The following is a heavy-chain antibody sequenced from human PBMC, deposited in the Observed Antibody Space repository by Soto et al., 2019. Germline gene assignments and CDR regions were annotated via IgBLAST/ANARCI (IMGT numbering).Heavy chain of an antibody. CDR1: GGSISSSSYY. V-gene: IGHV4-39*07. Sequence: SATLSLTCTVSGGSISSSSYYWGWIRQPPGKGLEWIGSIYYSGSTYYNPSLKSRVTISVDTFKNQFSLMLSSVTAADTAVYYCARGVWGGLYDSSGPYDYNWFDPWGQGTLVTVSS. D-gene: IGHD3-22*01. J-gene: IGHJ5*02. CDR2: IYYSGST. CDR3: ARGVWGGLYDSSGPYDYNWFDP.